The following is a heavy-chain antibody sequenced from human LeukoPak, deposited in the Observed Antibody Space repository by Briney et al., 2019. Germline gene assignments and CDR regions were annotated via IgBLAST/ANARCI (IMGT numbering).Heavy chain of an antibody. D-gene: IGHD1-26*01. V-gene: IGHV3-30*02. Sequence: GGSLRLSCGASGFTFRTSAMNWVRQAPGKGLEWLAFIRFDGTVAEYSDSVKGRFTISRDNAKNSLYLQMNSLRAEDTAVYYCARVGPTKWELPYWGQGTLVTVSS. CDR2: IRFDGTVA. CDR1: GFTFRTSA. CDR3: ARVGPTKWELPY. J-gene: IGHJ4*02.